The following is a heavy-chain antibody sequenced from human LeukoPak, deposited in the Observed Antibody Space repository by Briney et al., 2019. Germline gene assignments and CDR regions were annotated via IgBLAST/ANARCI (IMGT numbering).Heavy chain of an antibody. D-gene: IGHD3-10*01. Sequence: GGSLRLSCAASGFTFSSYAMHWVRQAPGKGLEWVAVISYDGSNKYYADSVKGRFTISRDNSKNTLYLQMNSLRAEDTAVYYCAILQVRGEDYYGMDVWGQGTTVTVSS. CDR1: GFTFSSYA. V-gene: IGHV3-30-3*01. J-gene: IGHJ6*02. CDR2: ISYDGSNK. CDR3: AILQVRGEDYYGMDV.